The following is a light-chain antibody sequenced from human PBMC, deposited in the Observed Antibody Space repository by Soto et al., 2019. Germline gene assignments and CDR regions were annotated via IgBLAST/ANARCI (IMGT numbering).Light chain of an antibody. CDR1: SSNIGSNY. CDR2: RNN. J-gene: IGLJ3*02. CDR3: AAWDDSLSGHWV. V-gene: IGLV1-47*01. Sequence: QSVLTQPPSASGTPGQRVTISCSGSSSNIGSNYVYWYQQLPGTAPKLLIYRNNQRPSGVPDRFSGSKSGTSAYLAISGLRSEDEADYYCAAWDDSLSGHWVFGGGTKLTVL.